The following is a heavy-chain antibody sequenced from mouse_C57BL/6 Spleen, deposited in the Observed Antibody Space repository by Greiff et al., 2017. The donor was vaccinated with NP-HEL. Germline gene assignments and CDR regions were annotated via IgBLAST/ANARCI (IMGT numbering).Heavy chain of an antibody. CDR3: ARREDYGSSLDY. Sequence: EVKLVESGGGLVKPGGSLKLSCAASGFTFSSYAMSWVRQTPEKRLEWVATISDGGGYTYYPDNVKGRFTISRDNAKNNLYLQMSHLKSEDTAMYYCARREDYGSSLDYWGQGTTLTVSS. D-gene: IGHD1-1*01. CDR2: ISDGGGYT. J-gene: IGHJ2*01. CDR1: GFTFSSYA. V-gene: IGHV5-4*03.